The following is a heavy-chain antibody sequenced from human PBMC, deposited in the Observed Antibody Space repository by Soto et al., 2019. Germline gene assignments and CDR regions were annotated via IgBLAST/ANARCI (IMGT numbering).Heavy chain of an antibody. CDR2: ISYDGSNK. CDR1: GFTFSSYG. Sequence: PGGSLRLSCAASGFTFSSYGMHWVRQAPGKGLEWVAVISYDGSNKYYADSVKGRFTISRDNSKNTLYLQMNSLRAEDTAVYYCAKSGYYTDYYGMDVWGQGTTVTVSS. V-gene: IGHV3-30*18. CDR3: AKSGYYTDYYGMDV. D-gene: IGHD3-3*01. J-gene: IGHJ6*02.